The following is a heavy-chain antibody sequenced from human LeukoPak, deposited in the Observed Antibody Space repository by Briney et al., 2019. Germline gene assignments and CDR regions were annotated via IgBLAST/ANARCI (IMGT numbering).Heavy chain of an antibody. CDR3: ARGLTGSRRYFDS. D-gene: IGHD3-10*01. V-gene: IGHV4-34*01. Sequence: SETLSLTCAVYGGSFSGYYWGWIRQPPGKGLEWIGEINHSGSTNYNPSLKSRVTISVDTSKNQFSLKLNSVTAADTSVYYCARGLTGSRRYFDSWGQGTLVTVSS. CDR2: INHSGST. J-gene: IGHJ4*02. CDR1: GGSFSGYY.